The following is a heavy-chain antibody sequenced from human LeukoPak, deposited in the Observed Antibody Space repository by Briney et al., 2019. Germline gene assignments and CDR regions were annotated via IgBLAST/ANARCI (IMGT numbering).Heavy chain of an antibody. CDR2: IYYSGST. CDR3: ARENDAFDI. J-gene: IGHJ3*02. CDR1: GGPVSSGSYY. Sequence: PSETLSLTCTVSGGPVSSGSYYWNWIRQPPGQGLEWIGYIYYSGSTNYNPSLKSRVTISVDTSKNQFSLKLSSVTAADTAVYYCARENDAFDIWGQGTMVTVSS. V-gene: IGHV4-61*01.